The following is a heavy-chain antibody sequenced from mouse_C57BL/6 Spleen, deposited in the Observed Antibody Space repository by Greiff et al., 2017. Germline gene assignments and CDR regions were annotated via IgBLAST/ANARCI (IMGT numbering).Heavy chain of an antibody. CDR3: ASGTTVVSDYYAMDD. D-gene: IGHD1-1*01. CDR1: GYSITSGYY. V-gene: IGHV3-6*01. CDR2: ISYDGSN. J-gene: IGHJ4*01. Sequence: EVKLQESGPGLVKPSQSLSLTCSVTGYSITSGYYWNWIRQFPGNKLEWMGYISYDGSNNYNPSLKNRISITRDTSKNQFFLKLNSVTTEDTATYYCASGTTVVSDYYAMDDWGQGTSVTVSS.